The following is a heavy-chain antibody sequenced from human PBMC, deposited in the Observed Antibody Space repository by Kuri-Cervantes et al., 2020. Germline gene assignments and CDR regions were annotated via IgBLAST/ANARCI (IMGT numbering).Heavy chain of an antibody. CDR3: AKPFYDILTGYPPGDDAFDI. V-gene: IGHV3-21*04. Sequence: GESLKISCAASGFTFSSYSMNWVRQAPGKGLEWVSSISSSSSYIYYADSVKGRFTISRDNAKNSLYLQMNSLRAEDTAVYYCAKPFYDILTGYPPGDDAFDIWGQGTMVTVSS. CDR2: ISSSSSYI. CDR1: GFTFSSYS. D-gene: IGHD3-9*01. J-gene: IGHJ3*02.